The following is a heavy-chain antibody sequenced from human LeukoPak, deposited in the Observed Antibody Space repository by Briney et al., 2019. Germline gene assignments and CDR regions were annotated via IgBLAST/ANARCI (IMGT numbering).Heavy chain of an antibody. J-gene: IGHJ4*02. CDR3: ARDPRGTGSAWSFDY. D-gene: IGHD6-19*01. CDR2: IYSGGST. V-gene: IGHV3-66*02. Sequence: GGSLRLSCAASGFTVSSNYMSWVRQAPGKGLEWVSVIYSGGSTYYADSVKGRFTISRDNSKNTLYLQMNSLRAEDTAVYYCARDPRGTGSAWSFDYWGQGTLVTVSS. CDR1: GFTVSSNY.